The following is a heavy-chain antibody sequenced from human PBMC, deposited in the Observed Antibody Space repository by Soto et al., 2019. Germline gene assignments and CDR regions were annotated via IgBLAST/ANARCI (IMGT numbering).Heavy chain of an antibody. D-gene: IGHD6-6*01. CDR1: GFTSDDYT. CDR3: AKDIGYSSSSYYYYGMDV. CDR2: ISWDGGST. V-gene: IGHV3-43*01. Sequence: PGGSLRLSCAASGFTSDDYTMHWVRQAPGKGLEWVSLISWDGGSTYYADSVKGRFTISRDNSKNSLYLQMNSLRTEDTALYYCAKDIGYSSSSYYYYGMDVWGQGTTVTVSS. J-gene: IGHJ6*02.